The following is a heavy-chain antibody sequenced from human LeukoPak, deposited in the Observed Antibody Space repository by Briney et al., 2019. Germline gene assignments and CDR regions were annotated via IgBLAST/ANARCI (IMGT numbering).Heavy chain of an antibody. D-gene: IGHD3-10*01. Sequence: GGSLRLSCVASGFTFSSYAMSWVRQAPGEGLEWVSAISGSGGSTYYADSVKGRFTISRDNSKNTLYLQMNSLRAEDTAVYYCAKDRNYYGSGSYYDWGQGTLVTVSS. CDR2: ISGSGGST. J-gene: IGHJ4*02. CDR1: GFTFSSYA. CDR3: AKDRNYYGSGSYYD. V-gene: IGHV3-23*01.